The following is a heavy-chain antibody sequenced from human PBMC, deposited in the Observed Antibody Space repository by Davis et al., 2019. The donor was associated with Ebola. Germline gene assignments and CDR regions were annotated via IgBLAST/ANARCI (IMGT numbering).Heavy chain of an antibody. Sequence: GESLKISCAASGFTFNIFDMHWVRQVPGTGLVWVSRINSDGSNTHYADSLKGRFTISRDNSKNTLYLQINSLRAEDTAVYYCAKAPWVLLQRPYGMDVWGKGTTVTVSS. J-gene: IGHJ6*04. CDR1: GFTFNIFD. CDR2: INSDGSNT. D-gene: IGHD3-22*01. V-gene: IGHV3-74*01. CDR3: AKAPWVLLQRPYGMDV.